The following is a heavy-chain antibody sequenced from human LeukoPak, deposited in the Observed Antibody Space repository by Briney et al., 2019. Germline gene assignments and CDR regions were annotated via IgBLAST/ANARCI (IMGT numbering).Heavy chain of an antibody. J-gene: IGHJ5*02. CDR3: ARVGDIVVVPAANPVSTWFDP. V-gene: IGHV4-59*01. CDR1: SGSISSYY. Sequence: SSETLSLTCTVSSGSISSYYWSWIRQPPGKGLEWIGYIYYSGSTNYNPSLKSRVTISVDTSKNQFSLKLSSVTAADTAVYYCARVGDIVVVPAANPVSTWFDPWGQGTLVTVSS. D-gene: IGHD2-2*01. CDR2: IYYSGST.